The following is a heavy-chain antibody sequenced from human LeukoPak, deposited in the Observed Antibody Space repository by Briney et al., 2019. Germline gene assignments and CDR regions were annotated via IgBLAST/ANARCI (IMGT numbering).Heavy chain of an antibody. J-gene: IGHJ4*02. D-gene: IGHD3-9*01. CDR1: GFTFSTND. Sequence: GGSLRLSCAASGFTFSTNDVHWVRQAPGKGLEWVAFIRYDGSNKNYADSVKGRFTISRDNSKNTLYLQMNSLRAEDTAVYYCAKDFGILNWGQGTLVTVSS. CDR2: IRYDGSNK. V-gene: IGHV3-30*02. CDR3: AKDFGILN.